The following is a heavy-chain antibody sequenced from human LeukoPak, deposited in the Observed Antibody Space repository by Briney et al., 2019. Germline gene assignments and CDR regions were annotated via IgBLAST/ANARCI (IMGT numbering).Heavy chain of an antibody. CDR1: GFTFSDYG. J-gene: IGHJ4*02. V-gene: IGHV3-21*01. Sequence: GKSLRLSCAASGFTFSDYGMHWVRQAPGKGLEWVSSISSSSSYIYYADSMKGRFTISRDNAKNSLYLQMNSLRAEDTAVYYCARARYCSSTSCSRMVDYWGQGTLVTVSS. CDR3: ARARYCSSTSCSRMVDY. D-gene: IGHD2-2*01. CDR2: ISSSSSYI.